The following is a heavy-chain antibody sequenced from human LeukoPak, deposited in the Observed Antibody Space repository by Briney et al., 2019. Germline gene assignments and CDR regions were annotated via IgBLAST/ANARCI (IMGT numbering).Heavy chain of an antibody. D-gene: IGHD3-10*01. CDR2: INWNGGST. J-gene: IGHJ6*03. V-gene: IGHV3-20*04. CDR3: AEQMVRVATSYYYNYRDF. CDR1: GFTFDDYG. Sequence: GGSLRLSCAASGFTFDDYGMSWVRQAPGKGLEWVSGINWNGGSTGYADSVKGRFTISRDNAKNSLYLQMNSLRAEDTALYYFAEQMVRVATSYYYNYRDFWVNGTRVTDS.